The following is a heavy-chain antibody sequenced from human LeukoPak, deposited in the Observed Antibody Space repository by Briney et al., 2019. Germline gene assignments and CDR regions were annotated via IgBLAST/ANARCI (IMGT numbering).Heavy chain of an antibody. CDR2: ISAYNGNT. Sequence: ASVKVSCKASGYTFTSYGISWVRQAPGQGLEWMGWISAYNGNTNYAQKLQGRVTMTTDTSTSTAYMELKSLRSDDTAVYYCARVGHGLGNYLGNWFDPWGQGTLVTVSS. J-gene: IGHJ5*02. CDR1: GYTFTSYG. CDR3: ARVGHGLGNYLGNWFDP. V-gene: IGHV1-18*01. D-gene: IGHD4-11*01.